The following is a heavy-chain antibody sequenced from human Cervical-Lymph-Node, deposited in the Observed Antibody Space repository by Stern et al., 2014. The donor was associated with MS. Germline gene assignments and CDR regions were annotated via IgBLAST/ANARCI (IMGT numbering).Heavy chain of an antibody. CDR2: MNPNNGNT. CDR3: ARRDCSGGSCYMGVSH. J-gene: IGHJ4*02. Sequence: VQLVESGAEVKKPGASVKVSCKASGYTFTSYDLNWVRQATGQGLEWMGWMNPNNGNTGYAQKFQDRVTMTRDTSISTAYMELSSLTSEDTAVYYCARRDCSGGSCYMGVSHWGQGTLVTVSS. D-gene: IGHD2-15*01. V-gene: IGHV1-8*01. CDR1: GYTFTSYD.